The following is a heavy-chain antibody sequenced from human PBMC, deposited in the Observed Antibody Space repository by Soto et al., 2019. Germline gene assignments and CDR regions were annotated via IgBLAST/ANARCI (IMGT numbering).Heavy chain of an antibody. CDR3: TTGIYYDILTGYHNVAY. CDR2: IKSKTDSGTA. V-gene: IGHV3-15*01. CDR1: GFNLSHPW. Sequence: GGSLRLSCVASGFNLSHPWMTWVRQAAGKGLEWVGRIKSKTDSGTADYAAPVKGRATISRDDSKNTVYLQMNSLKTEDTAVYYCTTGIYYDILTGYHNVAYWGQGALVTVSS. D-gene: IGHD3-9*01. J-gene: IGHJ4*02.